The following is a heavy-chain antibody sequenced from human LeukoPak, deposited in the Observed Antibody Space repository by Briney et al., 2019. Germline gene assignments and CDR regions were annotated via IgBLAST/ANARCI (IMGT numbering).Heavy chain of an antibody. D-gene: IGHD6-6*01. CDR3: ARGRLVSSSSLDWFDP. Sequence: SQTLSLTCAISGDSVSSNSAAWNWIRQSPSRGLEWLGRTYYRSKWYNDYAVSVKSRITINPDTSKNQFSLQLNSVTPKDTAVYYCARGRLVSSSSLDWFDPWGQGTLVTVSS. J-gene: IGHJ5*02. CDR1: GDSVSSNSAA. CDR2: TYYRSKWYN. V-gene: IGHV6-1*01.